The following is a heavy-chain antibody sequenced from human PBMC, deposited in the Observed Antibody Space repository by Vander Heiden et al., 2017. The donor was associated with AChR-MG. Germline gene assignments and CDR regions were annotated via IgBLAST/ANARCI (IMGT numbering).Heavy chain of an antibody. CDR2: ISYDGTNI. CDR1: GVIFLYHG. D-gene: IGHD5-18*01. CDR3: AKETTRGYSFGGGLDY. Sequence: VQLVESGGGVVQLRRPLILSLPASGVIFLYHGLHWVRQAPGKGLEWVAVISYDGTNIFYADSVKGRFTISRDNSKNMMYLQIKSLTIEDTAVYYCAKETTRGYSFGGGLDYWGQGTLVAVSS. J-gene: IGHJ4*02. V-gene: IGHV3-30*18.